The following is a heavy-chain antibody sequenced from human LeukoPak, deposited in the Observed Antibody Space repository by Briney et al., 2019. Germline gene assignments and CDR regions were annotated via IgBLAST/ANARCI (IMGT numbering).Heavy chain of an antibody. CDR3: ASQVRDYDFWSGYRNV. J-gene: IGHJ6*04. CDR2: ISHSGIT. D-gene: IGHD3-3*01. V-gene: IGHV4-34*01. Sequence: SETLSLTCAVYGGSFSGYYWTWIRQPPGKGLEWIGEISHSGITNYNPSLKSRVTISVDTSKNQFSLRLSSVTAADTAVYYCASQVRDYDFWSGYRNVWGKGTTVTVSS. CDR1: GGSFSGYY.